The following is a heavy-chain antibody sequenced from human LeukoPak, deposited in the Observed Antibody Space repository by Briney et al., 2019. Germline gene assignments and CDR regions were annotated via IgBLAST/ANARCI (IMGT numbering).Heavy chain of an antibody. CDR3: ARHEHVGSSDY. J-gene: IGHJ4*02. V-gene: IGHV4-59*08. Sequence: SETLSLTCTVSGGSISSYYWSWIRQPPGKGLEWIGYIYYSGSTNYNPSLKSRVTISVDTSKNQFSLKLSSVTAADTAVYYCARHEHVGSSDYWGQGTLVTVSS. CDR2: IYYSGST. D-gene: IGHD1-26*01. CDR1: GGSISSYY.